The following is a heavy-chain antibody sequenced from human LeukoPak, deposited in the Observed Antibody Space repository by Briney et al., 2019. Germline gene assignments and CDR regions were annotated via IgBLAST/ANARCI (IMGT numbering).Heavy chain of an antibody. D-gene: IGHD6-19*01. J-gene: IGHJ4*02. CDR1: GGSTSSSSYY. CDR3: ARQRNGGSGWYSLYFDY. V-gene: IGHV4-39*01. Sequence: SETLSPTCTVSGGSTSSSSYYWGWIRQPPGKGLEWIGSIYYSGTTYYNPSLKSRVTISVDTSKNQFSLKLNSVTAADTAVYYCARQRNGGSGWYSLYFDYWGQGTLVTVSS. CDR2: IYYSGTT.